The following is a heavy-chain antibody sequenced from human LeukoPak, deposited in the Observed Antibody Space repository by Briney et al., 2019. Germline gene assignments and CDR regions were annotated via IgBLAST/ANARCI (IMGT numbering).Heavy chain of an antibody. D-gene: IGHD3-9*01. Sequence: SETLSLTCTVSGGSISSSSYYWGWVRQPPGKGLEWIGSIYYSGSTNYNPSVKSRVTISVDTSKNQFSLKLSSVTAADTAVYYCARAGGHYDFLTGYSDWGQGTLVTVSS. CDR2: IYYSGST. V-gene: IGHV4-39*07. CDR3: ARAGGHYDFLTGYSD. CDR1: GGSISSSSYY. J-gene: IGHJ4*02.